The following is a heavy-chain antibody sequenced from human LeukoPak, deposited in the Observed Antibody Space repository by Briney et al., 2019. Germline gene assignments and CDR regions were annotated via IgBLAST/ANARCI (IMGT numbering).Heavy chain of an antibody. CDR1: GFTFSSYW. D-gene: IGHD6-13*01. V-gene: IGHV3-7*01. Sequence: PGGSLRLSCAASGFTFSSYWMSWVRQAPGKGLEWVANIKQDGSEKYYVDSVKGRSTISRDNAKNSLYLQMNSLRAEDTAVYYCARAYSSSRVVLWSYYFDYWGQGTLVTVSS. CDR2: IKQDGSEK. J-gene: IGHJ4*02. CDR3: ARAYSSSRVVLWSYYFDY.